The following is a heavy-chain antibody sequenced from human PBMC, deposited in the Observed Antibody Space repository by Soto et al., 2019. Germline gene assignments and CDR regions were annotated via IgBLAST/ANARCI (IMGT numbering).Heavy chain of an antibody. CDR3: AREGGSYDSGGFLIRGAFDV. D-gene: IGHD3-22*01. CDR2: IHHRGNT. CDR1: GGSISSGDYY. Sequence: QVQLQQSGPGLVKPSQTLSLTCTVSGGSISSGDYYWNWIRQHPEKVLEWIGSIHHRGNTYYSPSLAVRMSISIDTYKTQFSLRLSSVTAADTAVYYCAREGGSYDSGGFLIRGAFDVWGQGTTVTVSP. J-gene: IGHJ3*01. V-gene: IGHV4-31*03.